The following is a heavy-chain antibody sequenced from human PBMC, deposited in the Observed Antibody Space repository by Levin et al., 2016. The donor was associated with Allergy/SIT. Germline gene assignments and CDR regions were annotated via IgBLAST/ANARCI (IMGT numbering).Heavy chain of an antibody. Sequence: SETLSLTCTLSGGSISTYYWSWIRQPPGKGLEWIGYIYYSGSTNYNPSLKSRVTISVDTSKNQFSLKLSSVTAADTAVYYCARDSQRMEYGDYRFAYYYYGMDVWGQGTTVTVSS. J-gene: IGHJ6*02. V-gene: IGHV4-59*12. CDR2: IYYSGST. CDR3: ARDSQRMEYGDYRFAYYYYGMDV. D-gene: IGHD4-17*01. CDR1: GGSISTYY.